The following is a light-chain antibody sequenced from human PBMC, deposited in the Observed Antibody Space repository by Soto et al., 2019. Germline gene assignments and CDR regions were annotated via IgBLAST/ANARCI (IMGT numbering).Light chain of an antibody. CDR2: GAS. J-gene: IGKJ2*01. Sequence: DIVLTQSPATLSLTPGQGASLSCRSSQSVISNLAWYQQKPGQAPRLLIYGASTRATGVPPRFSGSRSATEFTLTISSLQSEDFAVYYCQQYFNWPPYTFGQGTKVDIK. CDR1: QSVISN. V-gene: IGKV3-15*01. CDR3: QQYFNWPPYT.